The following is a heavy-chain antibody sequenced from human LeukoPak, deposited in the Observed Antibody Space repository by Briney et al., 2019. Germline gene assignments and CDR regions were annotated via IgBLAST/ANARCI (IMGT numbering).Heavy chain of an antibody. CDR2: ISSSSSYI. D-gene: IGHD3-9*01. CDR1: GFTFSSYS. Sequence: MAGGSLRLSCAASGFTFSSYSMNWVRQAPGKGLEWVSSISSSSSYIYYADSVKGRFTISRDNAKNSLYLQMNSLRAEDTAVYYCARDNYDILTGYYHAFDIWGQGTMVNVSS. J-gene: IGHJ3*02. V-gene: IGHV3-21*01. CDR3: ARDNYDILTGYYHAFDI.